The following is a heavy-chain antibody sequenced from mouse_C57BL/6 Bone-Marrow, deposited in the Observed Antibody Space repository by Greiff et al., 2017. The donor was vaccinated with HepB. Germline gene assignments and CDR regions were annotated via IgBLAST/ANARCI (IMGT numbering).Heavy chain of an antibody. CDR2: IDPSDSYT. CDR3: ARAHYYGSLYAMDY. J-gene: IGHJ4*01. V-gene: IGHV1-50*01. CDR1: GYTFTSYW. Sequence: QVQLQQPGAELVKPGASVKLSCKASGYTFTSYWMQWVKQRPGQGLEWIGEIDPSDSYTNYNQKFKGKATLTVDTSSSTAYMQLSSLTSEDSAVYYCARAHYYGSLYAMDYWGQGTSVTVSS. D-gene: IGHD1-1*01.